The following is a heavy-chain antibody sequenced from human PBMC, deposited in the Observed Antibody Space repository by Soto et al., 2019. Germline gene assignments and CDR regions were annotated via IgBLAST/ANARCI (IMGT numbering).Heavy chain of an antibody. V-gene: IGHV6-1*01. CDR2: TYYRSKWYS. D-gene: IGHD6-13*01. Sequence: SQTLSLTCAISGDSVSSNSAAWNWIRQSPSRGLEWLGRTYYRSKWYSDYAVSVKSRITINPDTSKNQFSLQLNSVTPEDTAVDYCTQAAGYSSTWGFDYWAQGTLVSGSS. J-gene: IGHJ4*02. CDR3: TQAAGYSSTWGFDY. CDR1: GDSVSSNSAA.